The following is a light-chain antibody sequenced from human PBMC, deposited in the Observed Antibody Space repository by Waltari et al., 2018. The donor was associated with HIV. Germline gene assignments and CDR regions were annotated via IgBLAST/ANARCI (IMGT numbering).Light chain of an antibody. CDR1: QSIYRW. V-gene: IGKV1-5*03. Sequence: DIQMTRSPSTLSAFVGDRVTITCRASQSIYRWLAWYQQKPGKAPKLLIYKASILESGVPSRFSGSGSGTEFTLTISSLQPDDFASYYCQQYNSYRSFGQGTKVEIK. CDR2: KAS. CDR3: QQYNSYRS. J-gene: IGKJ1*01.